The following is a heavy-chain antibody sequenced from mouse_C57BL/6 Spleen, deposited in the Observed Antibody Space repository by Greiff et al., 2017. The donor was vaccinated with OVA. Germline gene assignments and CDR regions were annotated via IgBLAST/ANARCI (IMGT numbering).Heavy chain of an antibody. D-gene: IGHD4-1*01. CDR3: ARRDWDAWFAY. CDR2: ISSGGSYT. Sequence: EVQVVESGGDLVKPGGSLKLSCAASGFTFSSYGMSWVRQTPDKRLEWVATISSGGSYTYYPDSVKGRFTISRYNAKNTLYLQMGSLKSEDTAMDCCARRDWDAWFAYWGQGTLVTVSA. CDR1: GFTFSSYG. V-gene: IGHV5-6*01. J-gene: IGHJ3*01.